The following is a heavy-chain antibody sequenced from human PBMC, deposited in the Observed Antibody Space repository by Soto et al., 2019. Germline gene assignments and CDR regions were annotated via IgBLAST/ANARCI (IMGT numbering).Heavy chain of an antibody. D-gene: IGHD6-13*01. CDR1: GFTFSSYG. CDR2: ISYDGSNK. J-gene: IGHJ4*02. V-gene: IGHV3-30*18. CDR3: AKDASSSLYKPGYFDY. Sequence: QVQLVESGGGVVQPGRSLRLSCAASGFTFSSYGMHWVRQAPGKGLEWVAAISYDGSNKYYADSVKGRFTISRDNSKNTLYLQMNSLRAEDTAVYYCAKDASSSLYKPGYFDYWGQGTLVTVSS.